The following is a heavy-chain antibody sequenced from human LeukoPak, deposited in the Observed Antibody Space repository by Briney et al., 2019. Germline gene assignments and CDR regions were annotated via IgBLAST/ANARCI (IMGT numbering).Heavy chain of an antibody. Sequence: SVKVSCKASGGTFSSYAISWVRQAPGQGLEWMGGIIPIFGTANYAQKFQGRVTITADESTSTAYMELSSLRSEDTAVYYCARSIAADELNWFDPWGQGTLVTVSS. CDR1: GGTFSSYA. CDR2: IIPIFGTA. CDR3: ARSIAADELNWFDP. D-gene: IGHD6-13*01. V-gene: IGHV1-69*13. J-gene: IGHJ5*02.